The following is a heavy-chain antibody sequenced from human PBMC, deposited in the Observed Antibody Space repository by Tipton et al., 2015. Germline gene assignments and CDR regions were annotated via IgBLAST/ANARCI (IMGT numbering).Heavy chain of an antibody. Sequence: TLSLTCAVSGYSISSDYFWGWIRQPPGKGLEWIGSIYHSGSTYYNPSLKSRVTISVDTSKSQFFLKLSSVTAADTAVYYCARFRYYGSESERGYFHGLDVWGQGTTVTVSS. CDR3: ARFRYYGSESERGYFHGLDV. V-gene: IGHV4-38-2*01. J-gene: IGHJ6*02. D-gene: IGHD3-10*01. CDR2: IYHSGST. CDR1: GYSISSDYF.